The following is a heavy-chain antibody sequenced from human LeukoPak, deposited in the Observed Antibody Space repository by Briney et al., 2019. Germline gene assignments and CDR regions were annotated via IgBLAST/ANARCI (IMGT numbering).Heavy chain of an antibody. V-gene: IGHV4-59*08. CDR3: ARVIHRFGEYYFDY. Sequence: SETLSLTCTVSGGSISSYYWSWIRQPPGKGLEWIGYIYYSGSTNYNPSLKSRVTISVDTSKNQFSLKLSSVTAADTAVYYCARVIHRFGEYYFDYWGHGTLVTVSS. J-gene: IGHJ4*01. CDR2: IYYSGST. D-gene: IGHD3-10*01. CDR1: GGSISSYY.